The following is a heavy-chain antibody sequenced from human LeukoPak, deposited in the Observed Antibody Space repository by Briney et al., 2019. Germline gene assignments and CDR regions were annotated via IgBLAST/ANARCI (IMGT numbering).Heavy chain of an antibody. Sequence: GGSLRLSCAASGFTFSSYWMHWVRQAPGKGLVWVSRINNDGSITNYADSVKGRFTISRDNAKNSLYLQMNSLRAEDTAVYYCARSIGNAFDIWGQGTMVTVSS. D-gene: IGHD6-6*01. J-gene: IGHJ3*02. CDR1: GFTFSSYW. CDR3: ARSIGNAFDI. CDR2: INNDGSIT. V-gene: IGHV3-74*01.